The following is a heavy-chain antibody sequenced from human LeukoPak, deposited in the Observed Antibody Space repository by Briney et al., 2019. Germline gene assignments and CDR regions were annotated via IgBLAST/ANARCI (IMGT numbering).Heavy chain of an antibody. Sequence: ASVKVSCKASGYTFTSYGISWVRQAPGQGLEWMGWISAYNGNTNYAQKLQGRVTMTTDTSTSTAYMELSSLRSEDTAVYYCARPEGLYYYGMDVWGQGTTVTVSS. CDR1: GYTFTSYG. CDR3: ARPEGLYYYGMDV. V-gene: IGHV1-18*01. CDR2: ISAYNGNT. J-gene: IGHJ6*02.